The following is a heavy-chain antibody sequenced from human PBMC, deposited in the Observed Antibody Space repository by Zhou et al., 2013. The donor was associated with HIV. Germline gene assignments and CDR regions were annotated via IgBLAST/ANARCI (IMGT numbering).Heavy chain of an antibody. Sequence: QVQLVQSGAEVKKPGASVKVSCKASGYTFTGYYMHWVRQAPGQGLEWMGWINPKTGGTNYAQKFEDRVTMTRDTSISTAYMELSSLTADDTAVYYCARSVPAARPGYYYYYMDVVGTKGPRSPVSS. CDR3: ARSVPAARPGYYYYYMDV. V-gene: IGHV1-2*02. J-gene: IGHJ6*03. CDR2: INPKTGGT. CDR1: GYTFTGYY. D-gene: IGHD2-2*01.